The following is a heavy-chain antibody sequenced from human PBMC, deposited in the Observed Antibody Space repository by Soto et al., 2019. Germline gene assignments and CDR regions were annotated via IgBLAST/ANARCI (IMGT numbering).Heavy chain of an antibody. V-gene: IGHV4-34*01. J-gene: IGHJ4*02. CDR1: GGSFGGYY. Sequence: QVQLQQWGAGLLKPSETLSLTCAVYGGSFGGYYWSWIRQPPGKGLEWIGEINHSGSTNYNPSLKSRVTISVDTSKNQFSLKLSSVTAAGTAVYYCARGRGEGSSSWYAIDFWGQGTLVTVSS. CDR3: ARGRGEGSSSWYAIDF. D-gene: IGHD6-13*01. CDR2: INHSGST.